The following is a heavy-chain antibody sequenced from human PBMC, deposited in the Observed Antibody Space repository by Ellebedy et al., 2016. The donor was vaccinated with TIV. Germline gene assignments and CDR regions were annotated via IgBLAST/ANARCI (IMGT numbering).Heavy chain of an antibody. J-gene: IGHJ4*02. D-gene: IGHD3-10*01. CDR3: AKSDIEGVRTGFDY. CDR1: GFTFSIYS. Sequence: PGGSLRLSCAASGFTFSIYSMSWVRQAPGKGLEWVSSISSDSNYIFYADSVKGRFTLSRDNAKNSLNLQMNGLRAEDTAVYYCAKSDIEGVRTGFDYWGQGTLVTVSS. V-gene: IGHV3-21*04. CDR2: ISSDSNYI.